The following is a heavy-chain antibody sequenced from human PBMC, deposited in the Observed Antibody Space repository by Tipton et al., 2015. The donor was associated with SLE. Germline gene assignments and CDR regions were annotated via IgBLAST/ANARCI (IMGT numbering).Heavy chain of an antibody. J-gene: IGHJ4*02. CDR3: ARGPLGYGFDY. D-gene: IGHD7-27*01. CDR1: GYSISSGYY. Sequence: TLSLTCAVSGYSISSGYYWGWIRQPPGKGLEWIGSIYYSGSTYYNPSLKSRVTISVDTSKNQFSLKLSSVTAADTAVYYCARGPLGYGFDYWGQGTLVTVSS. V-gene: IGHV4-38-2*01. CDR2: IYYSGST.